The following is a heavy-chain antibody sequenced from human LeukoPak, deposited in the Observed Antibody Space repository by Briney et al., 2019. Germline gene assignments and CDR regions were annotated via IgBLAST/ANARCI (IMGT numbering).Heavy chain of an antibody. Sequence: SETLSLTCAVYGGSFSGYYWSWIRQPPGKGLEWIGEINHSGSTNYNPSLKSRVTISVDTSKNQFSLKLSSVTAADTAVYYCARGCEEMNRNTRAEFDYWGQGTLVTVSS. CDR1: GGSFSGYY. CDR3: ARGCEEMNRNTRAEFDY. D-gene: IGHD1/OR15-1a*01. J-gene: IGHJ4*02. CDR2: INHSGST. V-gene: IGHV4-34*01.